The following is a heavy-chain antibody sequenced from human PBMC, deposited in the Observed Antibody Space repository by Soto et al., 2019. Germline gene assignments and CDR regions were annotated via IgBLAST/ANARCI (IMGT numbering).Heavy chain of an antibody. Sequence: PGGSLRLSCAPSGFTFSSYSMNWVRQAPGKGLEWVSSISSSSSYIYYAASVKGRFTISRDNAKNSLYLQMNSLRAEDTAVYYCARVGGVEMATIPKAYNYGMDVWYQGTTVTVSS. CDR1: GFTFSSYS. V-gene: IGHV3-21*01. CDR2: ISSSSSYI. J-gene: IGHJ6*02. D-gene: IGHD5-12*01. CDR3: ARVGGVEMATIPKAYNYGMDV.